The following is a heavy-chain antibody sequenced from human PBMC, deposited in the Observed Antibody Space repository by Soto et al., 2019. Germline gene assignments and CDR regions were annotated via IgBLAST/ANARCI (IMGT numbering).Heavy chain of an antibody. Sequence: EVQLVESGGGLVQPGGSLRLSCAASGFTFSAYWMFWVRQAPGKGLEWVANIKTDGSETYYVDSVEGRFTISRDNAKNALYLQMNSLGAEDAAAYHCVTLMSGWAFNIWGRRTMVTVSS. V-gene: IGHV3-7*01. CDR2: IKTDGSET. CDR3: VTLMSGWAFNI. CDR1: GFTFSAYW. J-gene: IGHJ3*02. D-gene: IGHD6-25*01.